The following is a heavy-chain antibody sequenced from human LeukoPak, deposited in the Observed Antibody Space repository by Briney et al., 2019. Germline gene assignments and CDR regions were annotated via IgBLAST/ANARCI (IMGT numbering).Heavy chain of an antibody. CDR2: IRYDGSYT. V-gene: IGHV3-33*08. CDR1: EFIVSSNY. D-gene: IGHD3-10*01. CDR3: ARHGSITMVRGRLRYYYMDV. Sequence: GGSLRLSCAASEFIVSSNYMSWVRQAPGKGLEWVAFIRYDGSYTYYADSVKGRFTISRDNSKNTLYLQMNSLRAEDTAVYYCARHGSITMVRGRLRYYYMDVWGKGTTVTISS. J-gene: IGHJ6*03.